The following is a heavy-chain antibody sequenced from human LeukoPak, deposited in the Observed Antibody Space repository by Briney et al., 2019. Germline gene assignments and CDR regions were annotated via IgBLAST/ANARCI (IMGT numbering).Heavy chain of an antibody. D-gene: IGHD2-2*01. CDR1: GGSISSHY. Sequence: SETLSLTCTVSGGSISSHYWSWIRQPPGKGLEWIGYIYYSGSTNYNPSLKSRVTISVDTSKNQSSLKLSSVTAADTAVYYCARGGSSTSFWVGEMYYYYYYYMDVWGKGTTVTVSS. J-gene: IGHJ6*03. CDR3: ARGGSSTSFWVGEMYYYYYYYMDV. V-gene: IGHV4-59*11. CDR2: IYYSGST.